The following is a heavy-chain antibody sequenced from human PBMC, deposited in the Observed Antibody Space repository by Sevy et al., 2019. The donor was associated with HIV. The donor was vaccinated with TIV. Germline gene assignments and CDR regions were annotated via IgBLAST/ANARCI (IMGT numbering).Heavy chain of an antibody. D-gene: IGHD3-9*01. V-gene: IGHV3-7*01. CDR3: AREFDGGADY. CDR2: INQDGSQK. CDR1: GFTFSTYW. J-gene: IGHJ4*02. Sequence: GGSLRLSCGASGFTFSTYWMSWVRQAPGKGLEWVANINQDGSQKYYVDSVKGRFTISKDNAKNSLYLQMSSLRAEDTAVYCWAREFDGGADYWGQGTLVTVSS.